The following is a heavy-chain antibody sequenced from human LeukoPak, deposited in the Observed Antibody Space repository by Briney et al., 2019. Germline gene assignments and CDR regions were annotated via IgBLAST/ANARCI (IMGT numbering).Heavy chain of an antibody. V-gene: IGHV3-23*01. CDR1: GLTFSNYA. J-gene: IGHJ5*02. CDR2: ISGSGGNT. CDR3: ASFERTVAGPYNWFDP. Sequence: PGGSLRLSCAASGLTFSNYAMSWVRQAPGKGLEWVSAISGSGGNTYYADSVKGRFTISRDNSKNTLYLQMNSLRAEDTAVYHCASFERTVAGPYNWFDPWGQGTLVTVSS. D-gene: IGHD6-19*01.